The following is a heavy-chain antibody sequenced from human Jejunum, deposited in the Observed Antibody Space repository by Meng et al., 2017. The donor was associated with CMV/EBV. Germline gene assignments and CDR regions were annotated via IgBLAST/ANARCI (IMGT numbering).Heavy chain of an antibody. CDR1: GGSINNYY. J-gene: IGHJ4*02. D-gene: IGHD6-19*01. Sequence: QVELQGSGPGLVKPSDALSLLCTVSGGSINNYYWNWIRQSAGKGLEWIGRIYTSGSTNYNPSLQSRVTMSVDTSKNQFSLKLTSVTAADTAVYYCARGYSSDWYDYWGQGALVTVSS. CDR2: IYTSGST. V-gene: IGHV4-4*07. CDR3: ARGYSSDWYDY.